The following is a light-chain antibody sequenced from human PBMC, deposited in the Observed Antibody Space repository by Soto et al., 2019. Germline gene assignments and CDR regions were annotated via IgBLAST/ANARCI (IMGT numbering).Light chain of an antibody. J-gene: IGKJ1*01. CDR2: GAS. CDR3: HQYNNWPL. V-gene: IGKV3-15*01. Sequence: EIVMTQSPATLSVSPGERATLSCRASQSVSSNLAWYQKKPGQAPRLLIYGASTRATGIPARFSGSGSGTEFTLTISSLQSEDFAVYYCHQYNNWPLFGQGTKVEIK. CDR1: QSVSSN.